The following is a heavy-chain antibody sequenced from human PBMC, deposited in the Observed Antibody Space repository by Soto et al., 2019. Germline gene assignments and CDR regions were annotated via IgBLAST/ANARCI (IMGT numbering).Heavy chain of an antibody. CDR2: INPSGGSATSGGSA. CDR3: ARDPIAVAGLAHLDY. CDR1: GYTFTTYY. J-gene: IGHJ4*02. V-gene: IGHV1-46*01. D-gene: IGHD6-19*01. Sequence: ASVKVSCKASGYTFTTYYIHWVRQAPGQGLEWMGIINPSGGSATSGGSASYARKFQGRVALTRDTSASTVYMEVSSLTSEDTAVYYCARDPIAVAGLAHLDYWGQGTLVTVSS.